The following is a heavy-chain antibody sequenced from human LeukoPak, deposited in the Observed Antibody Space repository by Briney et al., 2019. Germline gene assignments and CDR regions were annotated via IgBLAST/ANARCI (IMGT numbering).Heavy chain of an antibody. CDR2: ISASGGGR. D-gene: IGHD2-2*01. CDR3: AKQAAGSSTWYSLHFDY. Sequence: PGRSLRLSCAASGFALSNFAMTWVRQAPGKGLEWVSVISASGGGRYYADSVKGRFTISRDNSKDTLYLQMDSLRAEDTAVYFCAKQAAGSSTWYSLHFDYWGQGTLVTVSA. CDR1: GFALSNFA. J-gene: IGHJ4*02. V-gene: IGHV3-23*01.